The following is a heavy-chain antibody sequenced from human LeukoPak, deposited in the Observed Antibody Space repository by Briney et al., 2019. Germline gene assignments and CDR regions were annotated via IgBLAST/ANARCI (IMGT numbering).Heavy chain of an antibody. D-gene: IGHD4-17*01. CDR2: INHSGST. Sequence: SETLSLTCAVYGGSFSGYYWSWIRQPPGKGLEWIGEINHSGSTNYNPSLKSRVTISVDTSKNQFSLKLSSVTAADTAVYYCARGPDYGDYGDGMDAWGQGTTVTVSS. V-gene: IGHV4-34*01. CDR1: GGSFSGYY. J-gene: IGHJ6*02. CDR3: ARGPDYGDYGDGMDA.